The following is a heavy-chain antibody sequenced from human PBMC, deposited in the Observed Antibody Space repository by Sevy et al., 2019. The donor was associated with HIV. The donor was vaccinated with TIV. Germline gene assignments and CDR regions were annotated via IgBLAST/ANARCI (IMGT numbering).Heavy chain of an antibody. Sequence: GGSLRLSCVASGFTFSDPWMSWVRQPPGKGLEWVGRIKSKSDGGTTDYAAPVKGRFTISRDESKNTLYLQMNSLKTDDGAVYYCATHPSLYFAMMVVAEGGMDVWGQGTTVTVSS. CDR3: ATHPSLYFAMMVVAEGGMDV. D-gene: IGHD3-22*01. CDR1: GFTFSDPW. J-gene: IGHJ6*02. V-gene: IGHV3-15*01. CDR2: IKSKSDGGTT.